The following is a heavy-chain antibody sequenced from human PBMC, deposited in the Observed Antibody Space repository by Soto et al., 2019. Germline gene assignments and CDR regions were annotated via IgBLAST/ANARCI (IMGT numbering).Heavy chain of an antibody. Sequence: EVQLLESGGGLVQPGGSLRLSCAASGFTFSSYAMSWVRQAPGKGLEWVSAISGSGGSTYYADSVKGRFTISKENSKNTLYLQMNSLRAVDTAVYYCAKVPTIAAAGSCDYWGQGTLVTVSS. CDR3: AKVPTIAAAGSCDY. J-gene: IGHJ4*02. V-gene: IGHV3-23*01. CDR1: GFTFSSYA. CDR2: ISGSGGST. D-gene: IGHD6-13*01.